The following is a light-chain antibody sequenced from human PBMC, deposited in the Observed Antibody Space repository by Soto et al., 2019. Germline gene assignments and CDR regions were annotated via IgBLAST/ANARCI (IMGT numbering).Light chain of an antibody. CDR2: DVS. CDR1: SSDVGGYNY. J-gene: IGLJ1*01. V-gene: IGLV2-14*03. Sequence: QSALTQPASVSGSPAQSITISCTGTSSDVGGYNYVSWYQHHPGKAPKLMIYDVSNRPSGVSNRFSGSKSGNTASLTISGLQAEDEADYYCSSYTSSSTLLYVFGTGTKLTVL. CDR3: SSYTSSSTLLYV.